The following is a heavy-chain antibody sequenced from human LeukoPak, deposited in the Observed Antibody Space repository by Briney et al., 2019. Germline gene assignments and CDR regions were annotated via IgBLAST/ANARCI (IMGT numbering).Heavy chain of an antibody. D-gene: IGHD2-15*01. CDR1: GFTFSSYG. CDR3: AKDGHTSGGNFDY. V-gene: IGHV3-30*18. Sequence: PGGSLRLSCAASGFTFSSYGMHWVRQAPGKGLERVAVISYDGSNKYYADSVKGRFTISRDNSKNTLYLQMNSLRAEDTAVYYCAKDGHTSGGNFDYWGQGTLVTVSS. CDR2: ISYDGSNK. J-gene: IGHJ4*02.